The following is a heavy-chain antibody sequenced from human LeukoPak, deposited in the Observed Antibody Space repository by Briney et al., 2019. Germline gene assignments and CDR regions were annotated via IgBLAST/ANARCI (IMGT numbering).Heavy chain of an antibody. CDR2: INPNSGGT. CDR3: ARGQLPSDY. J-gene: IGHJ4*02. Sequence: GASVKVSCKASGYTFTGYYMHWVRQAPGQGLEWMGWINPNSGGTNYAQKFQGWVTMTRDTSISTAYMELSSLRSEDTAVYYCARGQLPSDYWGQGTLVTVSS. V-gene: IGHV1-2*04. CDR1: GYTFTGYY. D-gene: IGHD1-1*01.